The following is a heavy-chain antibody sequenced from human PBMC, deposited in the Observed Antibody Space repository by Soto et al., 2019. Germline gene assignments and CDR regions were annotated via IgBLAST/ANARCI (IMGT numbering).Heavy chain of an antibody. J-gene: IGHJ2*01. CDR1: GGTFSSYA. CDR2: IIPIFGTA. Sequence: QVQLVQSGAEVKKPGSSVKVSCKASGGTFSSYAISWVRQAPGQGLEWMGGIIPIFGTANYAQKFQGRVTITADESTTTAYMELSSLRSEDTAVYYCARAAKTYYDFWSGYYPPYWYFDLWGRGTLVTVSS. CDR3: ARAAKTYYDFWSGYYPPYWYFDL. V-gene: IGHV1-69*01. D-gene: IGHD3-3*01.